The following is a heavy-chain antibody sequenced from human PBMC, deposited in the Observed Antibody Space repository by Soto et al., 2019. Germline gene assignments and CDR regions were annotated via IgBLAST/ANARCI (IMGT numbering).Heavy chain of an antibody. D-gene: IGHD2-15*01. V-gene: IGHV3-23*01. CDR1: GLTFSSYS. Sequence: GGSLRLSCSASGLTFSSYSMSWVRQAPGKGLEWVSSISGSAGTTYYSDSVKGHFTISRDNSKSTLYLQVNSLRAEDTAIYYCAKEWSSGFDVWGQGTTVTVSS. CDR2: ISGSAGTT. CDR3: AKEWSSGFDV. J-gene: IGHJ6*02.